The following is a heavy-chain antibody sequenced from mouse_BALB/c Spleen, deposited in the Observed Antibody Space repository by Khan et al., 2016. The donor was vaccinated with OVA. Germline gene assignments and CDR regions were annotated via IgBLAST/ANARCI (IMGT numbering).Heavy chain of an antibody. V-gene: IGHV5-17*02. CDR1: GFTFSSFG. Sequence: EVELVESGGGLVQPGGFRKLSCAASGFTFSSFGMHWVRQGPEKGLEWVVYINSGSTTIYYADLVKGRFTISRDNSKNPLFLQMTSFRSENTAMYYSTRENWAYWGQVTSLTVSA. CDR2: INSGSTTI. J-gene: IGHJ2*02. D-gene: IGHD4-1*01. CDR3: TRENWAY.